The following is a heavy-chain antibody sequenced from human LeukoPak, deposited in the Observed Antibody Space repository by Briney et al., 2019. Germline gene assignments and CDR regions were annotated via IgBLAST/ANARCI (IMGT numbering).Heavy chain of an antibody. CDR2: ISGSGGST. Sequence: GGSLRLSCAASGFTFSSYAMSWVRQAPGKGLEWVSAISGSGGSTYYADSVKGRFTISRDNSKNTLYLQMNSLRAEDTAVYYCARGIDTAMVTWEKDYYDYSGYHYFDYWGQGTLVTVSS. CDR3: ARGIDTAMVTWEKDYYDYSGYHYFDY. CDR1: GFTFSSYA. V-gene: IGHV3-23*01. D-gene: IGHD3-22*01. J-gene: IGHJ4*02.